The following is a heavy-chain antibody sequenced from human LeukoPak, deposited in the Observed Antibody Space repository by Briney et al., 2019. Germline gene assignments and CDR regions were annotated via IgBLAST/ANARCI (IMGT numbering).Heavy chain of an antibody. V-gene: IGHV3-7*01. CDR3: ARREYQLLLGYYYYGMDV. CDR2: IKQDGSEK. Sequence: PGGSLRLSCAASGFTFSSYWMSWVRQAPGKGPEWVANIKQDGSEKYYVDSVKGRFTISRDNAKNSLYLQMNSLRAEDTAVYYCARREYQLLLGYYYYGMDVWGQGTTVTVSS. CDR1: GFTFSSYW. J-gene: IGHJ6*02. D-gene: IGHD2-2*01.